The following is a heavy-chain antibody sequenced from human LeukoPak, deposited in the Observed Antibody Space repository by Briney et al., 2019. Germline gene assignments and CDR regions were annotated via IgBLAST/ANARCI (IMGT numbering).Heavy chain of an antibody. V-gene: IGHV4-59*01. J-gene: IGHJ4*02. CDR2: IYHRGST. CDR3: ARESGDFWSGYSLDY. CDR1: GVSITTYY. D-gene: IGHD3-3*01. Sequence: KASETLSLTCTVSGVSITTYYWSWIRQPPGKGLEWIGYIYHRGSTNYNPSLKSRVTISVDTSKNQFSLKLSSVTAADTAVYYCARESGDFWSGYSLDYWGQGTLVTVSS.